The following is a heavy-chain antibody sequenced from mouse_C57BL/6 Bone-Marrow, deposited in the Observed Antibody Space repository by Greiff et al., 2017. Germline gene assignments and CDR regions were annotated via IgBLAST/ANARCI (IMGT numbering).Heavy chain of an antibody. CDR1: GFTFSDYY. CDR3: ARLGVYGNYLYAMDY. V-gene: IGHV5-12*01. J-gene: IGHJ4*01. Sequence: EVKLVESGGGLVQPGGSLKLSCAASGFTFSDYYMYWVRQTPEKRLEWVAYISNGGGSTYYPDTVKGRFTISRDNDKNTLYLQMSRLKSEDTAMYYCARLGVYGNYLYAMDYWGQGTSVTVSS. D-gene: IGHD2-1*01. CDR2: ISNGGGST.